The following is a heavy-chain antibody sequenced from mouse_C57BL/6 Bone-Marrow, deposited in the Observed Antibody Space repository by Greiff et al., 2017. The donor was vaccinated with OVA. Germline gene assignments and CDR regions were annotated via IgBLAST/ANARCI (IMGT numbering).Heavy chain of an antibody. Sequence: VQLQQPGAELVMPGASVKLSCKASGYTFTSYWMHWVKQRPGQGLEWIGEIDPSDSYTNYNQKFKGKSTLTVDKSSSTAYMQLSSLTSEDSAVYYCARSYYYGSSLFDYWGQGTTLTGSS. V-gene: IGHV1-69*01. CDR3: ARSYYYGSSLFDY. D-gene: IGHD1-1*01. J-gene: IGHJ2*01. CDR2: IDPSDSYT. CDR1: GYTFTSYW.